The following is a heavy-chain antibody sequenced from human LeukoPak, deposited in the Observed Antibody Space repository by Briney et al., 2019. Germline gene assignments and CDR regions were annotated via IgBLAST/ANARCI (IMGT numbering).Heavy chain of an antibody. J-gene: IGHJ4*03. Sequence: PSETLSLTCTVSGGSISSSSYYWGWIRQPPGKGLEWIGRIYYSGSTYYNPSLKSRVTISVDTSKNQFSLKLSSVTAADTAVYYCAGGYYDSSGNPPDDYWGHGVMVSSSS. D-gene: IGHD3-22*01. CDR1: GGSISSSSYY. CDR3: AGGYYDSSGNPPDDY. CDR2: IYYSGST. V-gene: IGHV4-39*01.